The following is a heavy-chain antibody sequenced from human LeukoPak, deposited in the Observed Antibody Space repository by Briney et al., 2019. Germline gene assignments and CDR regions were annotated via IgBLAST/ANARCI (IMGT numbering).Heavy chain of an antibody. CDR1: GGSISRSSYY. D-gene: IGHD5-18*01. J-gene: IGHJ4*02. CDR3: ARPRTRGYSYGHPFDY. Sequence: PSETLSLTCTVSGGSISRSSYYWGWIRQPPRKGLEWIGSIYYSGSTYYNPSLKSRVTISVDTSKNQFSLKLSSVTAADTAVYYCARPRTRGYSYGHPFDYWGQGTLVTVSS. V-gene: IGHV4-39*01. CDR2: IYYSGST.